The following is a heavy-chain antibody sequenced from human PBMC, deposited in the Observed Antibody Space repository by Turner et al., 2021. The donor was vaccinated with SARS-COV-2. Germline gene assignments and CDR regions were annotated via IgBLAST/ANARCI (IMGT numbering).Heavy chain of an antibody. Sequence: EIQLVESGGGLVMPGRSLPPSCPPSALTFSSYSMNCVRHAQGKGLVRVASIRSMSCYIYIADSVKGRFTIASDNAKISLYRQMNSLRAEDTAVYYCARARWHYYGSSGYYPDAFDIWGQGTMVTVSS. CDR1: ALTFSSYS. D-gene: IGHD3-22*01. V-gene: IGHV3-21*01. CDR2: IRSMSCYI. J-gene: IGHJ3*02. CDR3: ARARWHYYGSSGYYPDAFDI.